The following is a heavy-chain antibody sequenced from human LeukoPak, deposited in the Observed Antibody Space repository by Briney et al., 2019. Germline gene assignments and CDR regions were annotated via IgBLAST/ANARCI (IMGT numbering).Heavy chain of an antibody. CDR2: IWYDGSDK. CDR3: ARGTGNYYYHMDV. D-gene: IGHD1-1*01. Sequence: GGSLRLSCAASGFTFSSNGMHWVRQAPGEGLEWVAVIWYDGSDKYYADSVKGRFTISRDNSKNTLYLLMNSLRAEDTALYYCARGTGNYYYHMDVWGQGTTVTVSS. V-gene: IGHV3-33*01. CDR1: GFTFSSNG. J-gene: IGHJ6*02.